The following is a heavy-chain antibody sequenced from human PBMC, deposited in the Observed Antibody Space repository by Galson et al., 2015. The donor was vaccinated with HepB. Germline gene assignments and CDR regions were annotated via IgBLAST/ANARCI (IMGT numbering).Heavy chain of an antibody. V-gene: IGHV3-33*08. CDR1: GFTFSSYG. J-gene: IGHJ6*02. D-gene: IGHD3-22*01. Sequence: SLRLSCAASGFTFSSYGMHWVRQAPGKGLEWVAVIWYDGSNKYYADSVKGRFTISRDNSKNTLYLQMKSLRAEDTAVYYCAREQGGYYFRQRYYGMDVWGQGTTVTVSS. CDR3: AREQGGYYFRQRYYGMDV. CDR2: IWYDGSNK.